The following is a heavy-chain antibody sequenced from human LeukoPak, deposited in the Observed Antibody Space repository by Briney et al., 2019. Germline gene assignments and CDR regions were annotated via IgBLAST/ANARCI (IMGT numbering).Heavy chain of an antibody. V-gene: IGHV4-34*01. D-gene: IGHD3-9*01. CDR1: GGSFSGYY. CDR2: INHSGST. CDR3: ARVRGYDILTGIDY. J-gene: IGHJ4*02. Sequence: SETLSLTCAVYGGSFSGYYWSWIRQPPGKGLEWIGEINHSGSTNYNPSLKSRVTISVDTSKNQFSLKLSSVTAADTAVYYCARVRGYDILTGIDYWGQGTLVTVSS.